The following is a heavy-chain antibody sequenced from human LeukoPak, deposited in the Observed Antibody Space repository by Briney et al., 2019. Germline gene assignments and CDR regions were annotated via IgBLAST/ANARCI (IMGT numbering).Heavy chain of an antibody. J-gene: IGHJ5*02. CDR3: ARTVGDDYAYYSAPNWFDP. V-gene: IGHV4-39*02. Sequence: PSETLSLTCTVSGGSISSSSYYWGWIRQPPGKGLEWIGTISYSCSTFYNSSLKSRLTISVDTSKNHFSLELSSVTAADTAVYYCARTVGDDYAYYSAPNWFDPWGQGTLVTVSS. CDR1: GGSISSSSYY. D-gene: IGHD1-26*01. CDR2: ISYSCST.